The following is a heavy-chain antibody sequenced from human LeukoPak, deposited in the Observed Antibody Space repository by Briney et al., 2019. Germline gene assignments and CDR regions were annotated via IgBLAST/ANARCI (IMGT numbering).Heavy chain of an antibody. J-gene: IGHJ3*02. V-gene: IGHV4-39*01. CDR3: ARAYYYASSAFDI. CDR2: IYYGGST. CDR1: GGSISSNTYY. Sequence: SETLSLTCTVSGGSISSNTYYWDWIRQPPGKGLECIVSIYYGGSTYYNPSLKSRVIISVYTSKNQFSLKLSSVTAADTAVYYCARAYYYASSAFDIWGQGTMVTVSS. D-gene: IGHD3-22*01.